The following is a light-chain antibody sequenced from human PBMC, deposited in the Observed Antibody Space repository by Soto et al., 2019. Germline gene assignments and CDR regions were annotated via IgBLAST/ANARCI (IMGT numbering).Light chain of an antibody. Sequence: SSRTQPASVSGSPGQSSTISCTGTSSDVRGYNYVSWYQQHPGKAPKLMIYEVSNRPSGVSNRFSGSKSGNTASLTISGLQAEDEADYYCSSYTSSSTRFYVFGTGTKVTVL. J-gene: IGLJ1*01. CDR1: SSDVRGYNY. CDR2: EVS. V-gene: IGLV2-14*01. CDR3: SSYTSSSTRFYV.